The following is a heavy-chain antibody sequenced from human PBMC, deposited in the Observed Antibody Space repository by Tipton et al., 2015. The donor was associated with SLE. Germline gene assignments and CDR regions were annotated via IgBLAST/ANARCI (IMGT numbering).Heavy chain of an antibody. Sequence: QLVQSGPEVKKPGASVIVSCKASGYTFSTYDITWVRQAPGQGLEWMGWMNPNTGKTGYAQKFQGRVTITRNTSITTAYMELSGLTSEDTAVYYCARGDGPYYTSVYYYYGMDVWGQGTTVTVSS. J-gene: IGHJ6*02. D-gene: IGHD2-8*01. CDR1: GYTFSTYD. V-gene: IGHV1-8*02. CDR3: ARGDGPYYTSVYYYYGMDV. CDR2: MNPNTGKT.